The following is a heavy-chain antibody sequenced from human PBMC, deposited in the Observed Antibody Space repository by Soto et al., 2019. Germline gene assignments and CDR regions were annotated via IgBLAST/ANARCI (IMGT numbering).Heavy chain of an antibody. V-gene: IGHV3-23*01. J-gene: IGHJ4*02. CDR1: GFTFSSYA. D-gene: IGHD1-1*01. CDR2: ISGSGGST. CDR3: AKDWVETTISNFIPPYDY. Sequence: PGGSLRLSCAASGFTFSSYAMSWVRQAPGKGLEWVSAISGSGGSTYYADSVKGRFTISRDNSKNTLYLQMNSLRAEDTAVYYCAKDWVETTISNFIPPYDYWGQGTLVTVSS.